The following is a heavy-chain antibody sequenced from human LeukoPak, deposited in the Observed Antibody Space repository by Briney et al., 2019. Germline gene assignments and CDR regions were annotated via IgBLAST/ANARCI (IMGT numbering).Heavy chain of an antibody. CDR3: ARAALRIPYTNSWFDNGFDY. D-gene: IGHD6-13*01. V-gene: IGHV3-21*01. CDR1: GFSFPYG. J-gene: IGHJ4*02. Sequence: GGSLRLSCEASGFSFPYGMSWVRQAPGKGLEWVSSISTSSLYIYYADSVKGRFTISRDNAKKSMYLQMNSLRAEDTAVYYCARAALRIPYTNSWFDNGFDYWGQGTLVTVPS. CDR2: ISTSSLYI.